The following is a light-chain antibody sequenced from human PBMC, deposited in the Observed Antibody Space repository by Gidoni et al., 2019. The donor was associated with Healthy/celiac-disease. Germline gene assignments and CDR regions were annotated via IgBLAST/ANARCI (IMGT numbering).Light chain of an antibody. V-gene: IGKV1-27*01. CDR2: AAS. CDR3: QKYNSAPRT. CDR1: QGISNY. J-gene: IGKJ1*01. Sequence: DTQMTQSPSPLSASVGDRVTITCRASQGISNYLAWYQQKPGKVPKLLIYAASTLQSGVPSRFSGSGSGTDFTLTISSLQPEDVATYYCQKYNSAPRTFGQXAKVEIK.